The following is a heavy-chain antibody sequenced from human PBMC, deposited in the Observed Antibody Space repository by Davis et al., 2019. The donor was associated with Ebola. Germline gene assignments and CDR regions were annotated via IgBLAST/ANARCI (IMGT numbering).Heavy chain of an antibody. Sequence: GESLKISCAASGFTFDDYAMHWVRQAPGKGLEWVSLISGDGGSTYYADSVKGRFTISRDNLKNTVFLQMNSLRVEDTAVYHCARDLGTGYYGMDVWGQGTTVTVSS. D-gene: IGHD1-1*01. V-gene: IGHV3-43*02. J-gene: IGHJ6*02. CDR1: GFTFDDYA. CDR3: ARDLGTGYYGMDV. CDR2: ISGDGGST.